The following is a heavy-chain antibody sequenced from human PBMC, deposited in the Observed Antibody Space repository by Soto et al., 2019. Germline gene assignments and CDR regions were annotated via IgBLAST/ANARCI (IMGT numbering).Heavy chain of an antibody. Sequence: ASVKVSCKASGYTFTSYAMHWVRQAPGQRLEWMGWINAGNGNTKYSQKFQGRVTITRDTSASTAYMELSSLRSEDTAVYYCARSRPDIVSDWFDPWGQGTLVTVSS. J-gene: IGHJ5*02. CDR2: INAGNGNT. CDR1: GYTFTSYA. D-gene: IGHD2-15*01. CDR3: ARSRPDIVSDWFDP. V-gene: IGHV1-3*01.